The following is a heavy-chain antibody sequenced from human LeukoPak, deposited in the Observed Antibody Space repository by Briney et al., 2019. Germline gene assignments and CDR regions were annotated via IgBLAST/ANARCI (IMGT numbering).Heavy chain of an antibody. CDR2: ISYDGDNE. J-gene: IGHJ3*02. V-gene: IGHV3-30*18. CDR3: AKDRLLLARGVIDAFDI. Sequence: PGGSLRLSCAASGFTFSTYGMHWVRQAPGKGLEWVAVISYDGDNEYFADSVKGRFTISRDNSKNTLYLQMNSLRAEDTAVYYCAKDRLLLARGVIDAFDIWGQGTMVTVSS. D-gene: IGHD3-10*01. CDR1: GFTFSTYG.